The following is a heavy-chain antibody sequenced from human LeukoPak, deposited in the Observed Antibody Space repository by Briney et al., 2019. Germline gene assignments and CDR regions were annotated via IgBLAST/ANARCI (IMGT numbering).Heavy chain of an antibody. CDR2: IYSGGST. J-gene: IGHJ4*02. CDR1: GFTVSSNY. V-gene: IGHV3-53*01. CDR3: AKLLAVTNSYYFNY. Sequence: HPGGSLRLSCEVSGFTVSSNYMSWVRQAPGKGLEWVSVIYSGGSTYYADSVKGRFTISRDNSKNTLNLQMNSLRADDTAVYYCAKLLAVTNSYYFNYWGQGTLVTVSS. D-gene: IGHD6-19*01.